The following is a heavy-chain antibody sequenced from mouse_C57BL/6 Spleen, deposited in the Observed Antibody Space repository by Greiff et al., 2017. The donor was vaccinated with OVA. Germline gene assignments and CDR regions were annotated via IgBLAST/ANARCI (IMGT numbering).Heavy chain of an antibody. D-gene: IGHD1-1*01. Sequence: QVQLKESGAELVRPGASVKLSCKASGYTFTDYYINWVKQRPGQGLEWIARIYPGSGNTYYNEKFKGKATLTAEKSSSTAYMQLSSLTSEDSAVYFCAREGFTTVEGYFDYWGQGTTLTVSS. CDR3: AREGFTTVEGYFDY. CDR2: IYPGSGNT. J-gene: IGHJ2*01. CDR1: GYTFTDYY. V-gene: IGHV1-76*01.